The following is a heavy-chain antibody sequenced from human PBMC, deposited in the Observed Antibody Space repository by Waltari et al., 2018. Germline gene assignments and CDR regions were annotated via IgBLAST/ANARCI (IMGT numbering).Heavy chain of an antibody. J-gene: IGHJ5*02. CDR3: AAGLFGVFVQSFDP. CDR1: GFTFTSSS. Sequence: QMQLLQSGPEVKKPGTSVRVSCKASGFTFTSSSLQWVRQARGQGLEWIGWIVVGSVNTKYAQNFQERVTFTRDMSTSTAYMELKSLTSEDTAVYYCAAGLFGVFVQSFDPWGQGTLVTVSS. D-gene: IGHD3-3*01. CDR2: IVVGSVNT. V-gene: IGHV1-58*01.